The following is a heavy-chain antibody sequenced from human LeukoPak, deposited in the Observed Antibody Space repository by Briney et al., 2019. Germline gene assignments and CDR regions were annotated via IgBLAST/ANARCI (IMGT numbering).Heavy chain of an antibody. CDR1: GFTFSSYS. Sequence: SGGSLRLSCAASGFTFSSYSMNWVRQAPGKGLEWVSSISSSSSYIYYADSVKGRFTISRDNAKNSLYLQMNSLRAEDTAVYYCARAEIVVVPAKDYCYMDVWGKGTTVTVSS. D-gene: IGHD2-2*01. J-gene: IGHJ6*03. V-gene: IGHV3-21*01. CDR3: ARAEIVVVPAKDYCYMDV. CDR2: ISSSSSYI.